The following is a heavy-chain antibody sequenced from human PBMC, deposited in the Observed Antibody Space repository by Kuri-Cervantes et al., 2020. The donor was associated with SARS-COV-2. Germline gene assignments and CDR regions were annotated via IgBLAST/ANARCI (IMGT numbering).Heavy chain of an antibody. CDR3: ARAHFDPYIWGSYLIDY. J-gene: IGHJ4*02. V-gene: IGHV1-18*04. CDR1: GYSFRSYG. D-gene: IGHD3-16*02. CDR2: INSYNNQI. Sequence: ASVKVSCKASGYSFRSYGIIWVRQAPGQGLEWMTCINSYNNQIESSQNFQGRVTMTTDTSTSTASMELRSLKYDDTAVYYCARAHFDPYIWGSYLIDYWGQGTLVTVSS.